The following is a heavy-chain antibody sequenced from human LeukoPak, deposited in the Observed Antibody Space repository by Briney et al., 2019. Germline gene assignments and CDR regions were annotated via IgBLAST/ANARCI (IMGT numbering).Heavy chain of an antibody. Sequence: PGGSLRLSCAASGFTFSSNYMSWVRQAPGKGLEGVSVIYSGGSTYYADSVKGRFTISRDNSKNTLYDQMSRLSDDATAVYYWTRVSRHTLHYWGQGTLVTVSS. CDR2: IYSGGST. V-gene: IGHV3-53*01. J-gene: IGHJ4*02. CDR3: TRVSRHTLHY. CDR1: GFTFSSNY.